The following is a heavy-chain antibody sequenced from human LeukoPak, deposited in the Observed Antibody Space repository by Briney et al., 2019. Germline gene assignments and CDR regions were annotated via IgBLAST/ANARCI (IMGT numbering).Heavy chain of an antibody. Sequence: PGGSLRLSCEASGFTFSSYAMSWVRQAPGKGLEWVAVIWYDGSNKYYADSVKGRFTISRDNSKNTLYLQMNSLRAEDTAVYYCARLGAAAGTHGYYYGMDVWGQGTTVTVSS. J-gene: IGHJ6*02. D-gene: IGHD6-13*01. CDR1: GFTFSSYA. CDR3: ARLGAAAGTHGYYYGMDV. CDR2: IWYDGSNK. V-gene: IGHV3-33*08.